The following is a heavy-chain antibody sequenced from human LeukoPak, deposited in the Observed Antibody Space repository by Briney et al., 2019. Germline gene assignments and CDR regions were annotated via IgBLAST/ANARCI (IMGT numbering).Heavy chain of an antibody. CDR1: GFTFSNYE. Sequence: GGSLRLSCAASGFTFSNYEMNWVRQAPGRGLEWVSYISSSGRTIYYADSVKGRFTISRDNAKNSLYLQMNSLRTEDTAVYYCASSTAIGCWGQGTLVTVSS. CDR3: ASSTAIGC. V-gene: IGHV3-48*03. CDR2: ISSSGRTI. J-gene: IGHJ4*02.